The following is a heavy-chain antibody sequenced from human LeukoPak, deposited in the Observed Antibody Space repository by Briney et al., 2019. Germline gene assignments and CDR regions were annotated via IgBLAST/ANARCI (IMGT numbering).Heavy chain of an antibody. CDR1: GFIFNTYV. Sequence: GGSLRLSCAASGFIFNTYVMHWVRQAPGKGLEWLVFIRYDGSNKNYADSVKGRFTISRDNTKNSLYLQMNSLRAEDTAVYYCAKDGGSDPDSFDIWGQGTMVTVSS. D-gene: IGHD2-15*01. CDR2: IRYDGSNK. CDR3: AKDGGSDPDSFDI. V-gene: IGHV3-30*02. J-gene: IGHJ3*02.